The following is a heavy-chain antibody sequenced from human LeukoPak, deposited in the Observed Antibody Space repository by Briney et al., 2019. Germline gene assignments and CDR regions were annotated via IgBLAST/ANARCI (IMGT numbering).Heavy chain of an antibody. V-gene: IGHV4-59*01. J-gene: IGHJ3*02. Sequence: SETLSLTCTVSGGPINNYYWNWIRQPPGKGLEWIGSIYYSGSTNYNPSLKSRVTISVDTSKNQFSLKLSSVTAADTAVYYCASSRTYYYYDSSGYYSPDAFGIWGQGTMVTVSS. D-gene: IGHD3-22*01. CDR2: IYYSGST. CDR3: ASSRTYYYYDSSGYYSPDAFGI. CDR1: GGPINNYY.